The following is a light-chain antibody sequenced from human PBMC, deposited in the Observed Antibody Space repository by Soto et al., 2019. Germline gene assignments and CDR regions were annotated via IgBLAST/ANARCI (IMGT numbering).Light chain of an antibody. V-gene: IGKV3-15*01. J-gene: IGKJ1*01. CDR1: QSVSSN. CDR2: GAS. CDR3: QQYNNWPRT. Sequence: EIVMTQSPATLSVSPGERATLSCRASQSVSSNLAWYQQKPGQAPRLLIYGASTRAPGIPARFSGSGSGTEFTLTISSLQSQDFAVYYCQQYNNWPRTFGQGTKVDFK.